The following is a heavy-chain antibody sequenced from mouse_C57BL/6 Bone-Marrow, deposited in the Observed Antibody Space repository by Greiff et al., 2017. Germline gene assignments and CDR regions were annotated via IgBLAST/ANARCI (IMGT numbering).Heavy chain of an antibody. CDR2: ISSGSSTI. Sequence: EVKLVESGGGLVKPGGSLKLSCAASGFPFSDYGMHWVRQAPEKGLEWVAYISSGSSTIYYADTVKGRFTISRDNAKNTLFLQMTSLRSEDTAMYYCAREFLLLWFAYWGQGTLVTVSA. D-gene: IGHD1-1*01. V-gene: IGHV5-17*01. J-gene: IGHJ3*01. CDR1: GFPFSDYG. CDR3: AREFLLLWFAY.